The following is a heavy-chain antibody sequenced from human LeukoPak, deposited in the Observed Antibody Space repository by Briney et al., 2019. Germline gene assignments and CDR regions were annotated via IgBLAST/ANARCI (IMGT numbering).Heavy chain of an antibody. J-gene: IGHJ3*02. CDR1: GGSISSYY. CDR3: ARSRFGELLYRSDAFDI. D-gene: IGHD3-10*01. CDR2: IYYSGST. Sequence: PSETLSLTCTVSGGSISSYYWSWIRQPPGKGLEWIGYIYYSGSTNYNPSLKSRVTISVDTSKNQFSLKLSSVTAADTAVYYCARSRFGELLYRSDAFDIWGQGTMVTVSS. V-gene: IGHV4-59*08.